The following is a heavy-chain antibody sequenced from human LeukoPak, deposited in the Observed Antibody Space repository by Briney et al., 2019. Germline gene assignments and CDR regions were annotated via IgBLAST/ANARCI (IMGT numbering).Heavy chain of an antibody. J-gene: IGHJ5*02. CDR3: ARDAPFSSPETNGFDP. V-gene: IGHV1-69*13. CDR2: IIPIFGTA. D-gene: IGHD6-13*01. Sequence: SVKVSCKASGGTFSSYAISWVRQAPGQGLEWMGGIIPIFGTANYAQKFQGRVTITADESTSTAYMELSSLRSEDTAVYYCARDAPFSSPETNGFDPWGQGTLVTVS. CDR1: GGTFSSYA.